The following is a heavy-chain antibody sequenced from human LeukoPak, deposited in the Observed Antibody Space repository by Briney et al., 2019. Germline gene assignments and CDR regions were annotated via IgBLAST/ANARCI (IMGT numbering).Heavy chain of an antibody. CDR1: GFIFGDYN. CDR2: MSSTSTTI. D-gene: IGHD2-2*01. CDR3: ARVGNTGDAVIIPAAMGFDN. Sequence: GGSLRLSCAASGFIFGDYNMNWVRQVPGKGLEWISYMSSTSTTIFYADSVKGRFTISRDNAKNSLYLQMNSLRAEDTAGYFCARVGNTGDAVIIPAAMGFDNWGQGTVVTVSS. J-gene: IGHJ4*02. V-gene: IGHV3-48*01.